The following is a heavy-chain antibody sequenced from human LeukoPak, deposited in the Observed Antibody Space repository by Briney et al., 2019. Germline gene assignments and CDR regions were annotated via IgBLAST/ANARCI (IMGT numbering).Heavy chain of an antibody. CDR3: AREGSTGRSFDY. D-gene: IGHD3-10*01. CDR1: GFTLSSYG. V-gene: IGHV3-33*01. J-gene: IGHJ4*02. CDR2: IWYDGSNK. Sequence: PGRSLRLSCAASGFTLSSYGMHWVRQAPGKGLEWVAVIWYDGSNKYYADSVKGRFTISRDNSKNTLYLQMNSLRAEDTAVYYCAREGSTGRSFDYWGQGTLVTVSS.